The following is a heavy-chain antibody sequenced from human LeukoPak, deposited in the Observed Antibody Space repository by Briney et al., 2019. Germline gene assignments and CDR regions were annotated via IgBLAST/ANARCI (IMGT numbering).Heavy chain of an antibody. Sequence: GASVKVSCKASGYTFTSYAMQWVRQAPGQRLEWMGWINAGNGNTKYSQKFQGRVTVTRDTSASTTYVQLSSLRSEDTAVYSCARDRFGESVFEYWGQGTLVTVSS. CDR2: INAGNGNT. CDR3: ARDRFGESVFEY. CDR1: GYTFTSYA. V-gene: IGHV1-3*01. D-gene: IGHD3-10*01. J-gene: IGHJ4*02.